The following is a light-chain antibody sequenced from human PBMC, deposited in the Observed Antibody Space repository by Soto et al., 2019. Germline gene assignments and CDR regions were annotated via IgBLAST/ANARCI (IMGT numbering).Light chain of an antibody. CDR1: QSSSSY. J-gene: IGKJ5*01. CDR3: QRRRHRSYIFT. CDR2: DAS. Sequence: EIVLTQSPATLSLSPGERATLSCRASQSSSSYLSWYRQQPDQAPRPHIYDASAWATGSAARFSGSGSGTDLTLTLRSLEPEAFAVSTCQRRRHRSYIFTFGQGTRLEIK. V-gene: IGKV3-11*01.